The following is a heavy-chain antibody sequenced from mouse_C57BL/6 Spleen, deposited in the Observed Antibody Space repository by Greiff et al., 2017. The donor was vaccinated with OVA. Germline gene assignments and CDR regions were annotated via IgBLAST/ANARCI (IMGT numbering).Heavy chain of an antibody. CDR3: ARGGSSSGSYYFDY. D-gene: IGHD3-2*02. J-gene: IGHJ2*01. Sequence: EVMLVESGPGMVKPSQSLSLTCTVTGYSITSGYDWHWIRHFPGNKLEWMGYISYSGSTNYNPSLKSRISITHDTSKNHFFLKLNSVTTEDTATYYCARGGSSSGSYYFDYWGQGTTLTVSS. CDR2: ISYSGST. CDR1: GYSITSGYD. V-gene: IGHV3-1*01.